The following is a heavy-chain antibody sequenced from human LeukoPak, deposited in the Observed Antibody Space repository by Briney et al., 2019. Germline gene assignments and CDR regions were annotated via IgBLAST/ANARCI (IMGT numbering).Heavy chain of an antibody. V-gene: IGHV3-21*01. CDR1: GFTFRSCS. CDR2: ISSRSKYM. Sequence: PGGSLRLSCAASGFTFRSCSMKGVRQARGEVLEGVSSISSRSKYMYYADCAKRRFTISRDNTKNSLYLQMHSLRAEDPAAYYCARVPAGYGYGPWEWDYHQYMDVWGTGTTVTVSS. J-gene: IGHJ6*03. D-gene: IGHD5-18*01. CDR3: ARVPAGYGYGPWEWDYHQYMDV.